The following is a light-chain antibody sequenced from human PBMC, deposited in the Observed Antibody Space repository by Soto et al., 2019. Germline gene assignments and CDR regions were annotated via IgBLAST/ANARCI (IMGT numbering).Light chain of an antibody. CDR2: EVN. V-gene: IGLV2-8*01. CDR3: SSNASGDISG. J-gene: IGLJ1*01. CDR1: SSDVGAYKY. Sequence: SVLTQPLSASGSPGQSVTISSTGTSSDVGAYKYVSWYQQHPGKAPKLMIYEVNKRPSAVPDRFSGSPSGNTASLTVSGIHVEEGGDYYRSSNASGDISGFRPGT.